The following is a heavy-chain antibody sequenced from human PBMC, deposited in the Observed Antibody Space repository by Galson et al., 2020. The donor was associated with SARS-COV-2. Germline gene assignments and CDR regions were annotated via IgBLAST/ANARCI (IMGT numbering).Heavy chain of an antibody. Sequence: SVKVSCKASGFTFTSSAVQWVRQARGQRLEWIGWIVVGSGNTNYAQKFQERVTITRDMSTSTAYMELSSLRSEDTAVYYCAAPGYCSSTSCPHGYYYYYMDVWGKGTTVTVSS. J-gene: IGHJ6*03. CDR2: IVVGSGNT. D-gene: IGHD2-2*01. CDR3: AAPGYCSSTSCPHGYYYYYMDV. V-gene: IGHV1-58*01. CDR1: GFTFTSSA.